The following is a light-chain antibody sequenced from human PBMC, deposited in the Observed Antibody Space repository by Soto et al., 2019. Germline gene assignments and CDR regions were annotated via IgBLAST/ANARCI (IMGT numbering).Light chain of an antibody. J-gene: IGLJ1*01. Sequence: QSVLTQSPSASASLGASVKLTCTLSSGHSSYAIAWHQQQPEKGPRYLMKLNSDGRHSKGDGIPDRFSGSSSGAERYLTISSLQSEDEADYYCQTWGTGIHYVFGTGTKVTVL. V-gene: IGLV4-69*01. CDR1: SGHSSYA. CDR3: QTWGTGIHYV. CDR2: LNSDGRH.